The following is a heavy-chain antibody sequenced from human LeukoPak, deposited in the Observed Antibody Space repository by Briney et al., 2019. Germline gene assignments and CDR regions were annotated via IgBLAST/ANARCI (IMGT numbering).Heavy chain of an antibody. J-gene: IGHJ4*02. CDR1: GFTLSSYG. Sequence: TGGSLRPSCAASGFTLSSYGMSWFRQAPGRGREGVPKIKQDGSEKYYVDSVKGRFTISRDNAKNSLYLQMNSLRAEDTAVYYCARSDGDYEGGEFDYWGQGTLVTVSS. CDR3: ARSDGDYEGGEFDY. CDR2: IKQDGSEK. D-gene: IGHD4-17*01. V-gene: IGHV3-7*01.